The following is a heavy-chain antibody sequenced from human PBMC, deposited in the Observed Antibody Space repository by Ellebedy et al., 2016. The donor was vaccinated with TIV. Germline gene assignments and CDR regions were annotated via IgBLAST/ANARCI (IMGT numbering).Heavy chain of an antibody. CDR3: ARPRYCNSVSCFNWFDP. Sequence: SETLSLTCTVSGGSVSGYYWSWVRQTPGKGLEWLGYVYYNGVTNPNPSLKSRVVLSIDTSRNQFSLKLSSVTAADSAVYYCARPRYCNSVSCFNWFDPWGQGALVTVSS. V-gene: IGHV4-59*08. D-gene: IGHD2-2*01. CDR2: VYYNGVT. CDR1: GGSVSGYY. J-gene: IGHJ5*02.